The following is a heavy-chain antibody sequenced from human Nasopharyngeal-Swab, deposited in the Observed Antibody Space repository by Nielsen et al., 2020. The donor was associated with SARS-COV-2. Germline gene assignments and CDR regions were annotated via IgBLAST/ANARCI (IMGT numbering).Heavy chain of an antibody. V-gene: IGHV3-30*03. CDR3: ARDAPAHYGAFY. CDR1: GFTFSSYG. D-gene: IGHD4-17*01. J-gene: IGHJ4*02. Sequence: GGSLRLSCAASGFTFSSYGMHWVRQAPGKGLEWVAVISYDGSNKYYADSVKGRFTISGDKSKSTLYLQMDSLRGEDTAVYYCARDAPAHYGAFYWGRGTLVTVSS. CDR2: ISYDGSNK.